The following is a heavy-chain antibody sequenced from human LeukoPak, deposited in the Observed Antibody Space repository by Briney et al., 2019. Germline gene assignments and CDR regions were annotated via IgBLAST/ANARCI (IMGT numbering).Heavy chain of an antibody. D-gene: IGHD3-16*02. J-gene: IGHJ4*02. V-gene: IGHV3-7*01. Sequence: GGSLRLSCVASGFTLSTSWMTWVRQAPGKGLEWVTNINRDGSQIDYMDSVKGRFTISRDSADNALYLQMDSLRAEDTATYYCARGGLSAGFDYWGQGTLVTVSS. CDR1: GFTLSTSW. CDR2: INRDGSQI. CDR3: ARGGLSAGFDY.